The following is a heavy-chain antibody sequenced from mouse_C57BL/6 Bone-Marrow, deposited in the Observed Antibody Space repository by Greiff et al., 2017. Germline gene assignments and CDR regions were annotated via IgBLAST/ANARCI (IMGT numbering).Heavy chain of an antibody. CDR3: ARNDTTVVAEDAMDY. CDR2: IYPGSGST. CDR1: GYTFTGYC. D-gene: IGHD1-1*01. V-gene: IGHV1-55*01. J-gene: IGHJ4*01. Sequence: QVQLQQPGAELVKPGASVNMSCKASGYTFTGYCITWVKQRPGQGLEWIGDIYPGSGSTNSDEKFKSKATLTVAPSSTTAYMQLSGLTSEDCAAYYCARNDTTVVAEDAMDYWGQGTSVTVSS.